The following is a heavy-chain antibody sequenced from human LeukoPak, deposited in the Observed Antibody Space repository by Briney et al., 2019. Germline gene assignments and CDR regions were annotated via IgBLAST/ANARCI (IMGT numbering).Heavy chain of an antibody. Sequence: GGSLRLSCAASRFTFSSYGMNWVRQAPGKGLEWVSAISGSGSNKYYADSAKGRFTISRDNSKNTLFLQTNSLRAEDTAVYYCATSRYYYDSSGYYYPDYWGQGTLVTVSS. J-gene: IGHJ4*02. V-gene: IGHV3-23*01. CDR1: RFTFSSYG. D-gene: IGHD3-22*01. CDR3: ATSRYYYDSSGYYYPDY. CDR2: ISGSGSNK.